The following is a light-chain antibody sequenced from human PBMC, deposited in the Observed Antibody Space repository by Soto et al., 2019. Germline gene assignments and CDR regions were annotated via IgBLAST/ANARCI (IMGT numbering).Light chain of an antibody. Sequence: QSALTQPASVSGSPGQSITISCTGTSSDVGGYNYVSWYQQHPGKAPKLMIYDVSNRPSGVSNRFSGSKSGNTASLTISGLKAEDEADYYCSSYTSSSTLEVFGGGTKVTVL. CDR1: SSDVGGYNY. V-gene: IGLV2-14*01. J-gene: IGLJ2*01. CDR2: DVS. CDR3: SSYTSSSTLEV.